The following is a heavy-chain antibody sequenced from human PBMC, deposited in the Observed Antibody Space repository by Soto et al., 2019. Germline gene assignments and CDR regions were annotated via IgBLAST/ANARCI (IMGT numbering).Heavy chain of an antibody. D-gene: IGHD6-13*01. CDR3: ARGSSSWENYYFYGLDV. Sequence: ASVKVSCKTSGYSFTNYGIHWVRQAPGQRLEWMGWISAGNGQTKYSQRFQGRVTITRDTSASTAQMELSSLTSEDTGVFYCARGSSSWENYYFYGLDVWGQGTRVTVSS. CDR2: ISAGNGQT. V-gene: IGHV1-3*01. J-gene: IGHJ6*02. CDR1: GYSFTNYG.